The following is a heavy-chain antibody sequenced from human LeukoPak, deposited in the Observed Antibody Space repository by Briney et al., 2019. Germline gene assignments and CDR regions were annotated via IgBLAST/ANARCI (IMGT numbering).Heavy chain of an antibody. CDR2: IIPIFGTA. CDR3: ARRGYCSSTSCYLLYFDY. V-gene: IGHV1-69*13. D-gene: IGHD2-2*01. J-gene: IGHJ4*02. CDR1: GGTFSSYA. Sequence: ASVKVSCEASGGTFSSYAISWVRQAPGQGLEWMGGIIPIFGTANYAQKFQGRVTITADESTSTAYMELSSLRSEDTAVYYCARRGYCSSTSCYLLYFDYWGQGTLVTVSS.